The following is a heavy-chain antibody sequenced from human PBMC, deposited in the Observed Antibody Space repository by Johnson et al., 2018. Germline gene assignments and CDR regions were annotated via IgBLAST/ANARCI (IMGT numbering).Heavy chain of an antibody. V-gene: IGHV3-66*02. CDR2: VLKSGTT. J-gene: IGHJ3*02. D-gene: IGHD5-18*01. Sequence: EVQLVESGGGVVQPGGSLKLSCVASGLSVSSHHMSWVRQAPGKGLEWVSTVLKSGTTDDADSVKGRFTISRDNSKNTLYLQMGRLRAEDMAVYYCASGDSYGWGAFDIWGQVTMVTVSS. CDR1: GLSVSSHH. CDR3: ASGDSYGWGAFDI.